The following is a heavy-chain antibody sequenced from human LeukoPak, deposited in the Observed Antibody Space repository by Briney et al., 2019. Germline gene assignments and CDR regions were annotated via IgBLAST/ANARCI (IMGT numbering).Heavy chain of an antibody. CDR3: ARDLSLDY. V-gene: IGHV3-33*01. J-gene: IGHJ4*02. CDR1: GFTFSRCG. CDR2: IWYDGSNK. Sequence: GGSLRLSCAASGFTFSRCGMHWVRQAPGKGLEWVAVIWYDGSNKYYADSVKGRFTISRDNSKSTLFLQMNSLRAEDTAVYYCARDLSLDYWGQGALVAVSS.